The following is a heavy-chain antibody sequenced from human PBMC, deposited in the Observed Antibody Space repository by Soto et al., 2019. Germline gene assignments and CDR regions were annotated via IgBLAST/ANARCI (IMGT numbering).Heavy chain of an antibody. V-gene: IGHV4-61*01. CDR1: GGSVSSGSYY. CDR3: ARGSGPNDAFDI. Sequence: QVQLQESGPGLVKPSETLSLTCTVSGGSVSSGSYYWSWIRQPPGKGLEWIGYIYYSGSTNYNPSPTSRLTISVDTSKNQFSLKLSSVTAADTAVYYCARGSGPNDAFDIWGQGTMVTVSS. CDR2: IYYSGST. D-gene: IGHD2-15*01. J-gene: IGHJ3*02.